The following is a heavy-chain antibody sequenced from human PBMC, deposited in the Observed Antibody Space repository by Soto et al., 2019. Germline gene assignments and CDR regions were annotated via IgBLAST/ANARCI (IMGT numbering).Heavy chain of an antibody. CDR3: ARHYYDSSAYHFVGLDY. CDR1: GDSITNGNYY. CDR2: IYYSGST. Sequence: QVQLQESGPGLVKPSQTLSLTCTVSGDSITNGNYYWSWIRQPPGKDLEWIGYIYYSGSTYSNPSLNGRLTMSVDTSKNQFSLKLSSVTAADTALYYCARHYYDSSAYHFVGLDYWGQGTLVTVSS. J-gene: IGHJ4*02. D-gene: IGHD3-22*01. V-gene: IGHV4-30-4*01.